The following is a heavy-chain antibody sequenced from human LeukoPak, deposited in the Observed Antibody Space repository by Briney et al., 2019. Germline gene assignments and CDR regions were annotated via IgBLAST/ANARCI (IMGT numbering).Heavy chain of an antibody. D-gene: IGHD3-3*01. CDR3: AKFWSGTYGRDAFDI. J-gene: IGHJ3*02. V-gene: IGHV3-30*18. Sequence: GRSLRLSCAPSGFTFSSYGMHWVRQAPGKGLEWVAVISYDGSNKYYADSVKGRFTISRDNSKNTLYLQMNSLRAEDTAVYYCAKFWSGTYGRDAFDIWGQGTTVTVSS. CDR2: ISYDGSNK. CDR1: GFTFSSYG.